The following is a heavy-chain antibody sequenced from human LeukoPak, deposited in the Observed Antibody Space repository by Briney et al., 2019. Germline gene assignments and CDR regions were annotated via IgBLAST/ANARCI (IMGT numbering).Heavy chain of an antibody. CDR3: ARPPPGTPYYFDY. CDR1: GFTFSSYA. V-gene: IGHV3-30-3*01. CDR2: ISYDGSNK. Sequence: GGSLRLSCAASGFTFSSYAMHWVRQAPGKGLEWVAVISYDGSNKYYADSVKGRFTISRDNSKNTLYLQMNSLRAEDTAVYYCARPPPGTPYYFDYWGQGTLVTVSP. D-gene: IGHD3-10*01. J-gene: IGHJ4*02.